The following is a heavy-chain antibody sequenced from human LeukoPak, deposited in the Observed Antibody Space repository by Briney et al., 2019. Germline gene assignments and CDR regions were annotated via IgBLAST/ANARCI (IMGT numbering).Heavy chain of an antibody. CDR3: ARVGVRGISRGYFVY. CDR2: INPNSGGT. Sequence: ASVKASCKASGYTFTGYYMHWVRQAAGQGLEWMGWINPNSGGTNNAQKFQGRVTMTRDTSISTAYMELSRLGSDDTAVYCCARVGVRGISRGYFVYWGQGSLVTVCS. J-gene: IGHJ4*02. D-gene: IGHD3-10*01. CDR1: GYTFTGYY. V-gene: IGHV1-2*02.